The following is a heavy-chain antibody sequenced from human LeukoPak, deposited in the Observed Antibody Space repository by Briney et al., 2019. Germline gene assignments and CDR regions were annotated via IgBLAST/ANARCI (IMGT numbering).Heavy chain of an antibody. CDR1: GFTLSSYE. CDR3: ARDKRHFWSGYSRSTTYFDY. V-gene: IGHV3-48*03. D-gene: IGHD3-3*02. CDR2: ISSSGSTI. J-gene: IGHJ4*02. Sequence: GGSLRLSCAASGFTLSSYEMNWVRQAPGKGLEWVSYISSSGSTIYYADSVKGRFTISRDNAKNSLYLQMNSLRAEDTAVYYCARDKRHFWSGYSRSTTYFDYWGQGTLVTVSS.